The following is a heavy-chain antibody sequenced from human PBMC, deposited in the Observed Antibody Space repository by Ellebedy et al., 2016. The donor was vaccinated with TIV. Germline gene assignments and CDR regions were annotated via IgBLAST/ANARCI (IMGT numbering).Heavy chain of an antibody. CDR2: IQHTEGT. J-gene: IGHJ4*02. D-gene: IGHD3-10*01. CDR1: GGSISSSDW. V-gene: IGHV4-4*02. Sequence: MPSETLSLPCAVSGGSISSSDWWSWVRQPPGGGLEWHGEIQHTEGTNYNPYLKSRVTISVDTSKNQFSLELSSVTAADTAVYYCAQEYMVRRVMDWGLGTLVTVSS. CDR3: AQEYMVRRVMD.